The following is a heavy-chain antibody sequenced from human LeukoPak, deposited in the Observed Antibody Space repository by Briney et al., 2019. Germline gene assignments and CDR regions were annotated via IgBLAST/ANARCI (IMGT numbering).Heavy chain of an antibody. CDR3: ARDLSAAFDS. Sequence: GGSLRLSCAASGFPFSSYGMHWVRQAPGKGLEWVARLVYDERIDYANSVKGRFSISRDNSKNTLFLDMSDLRVEDTAVYYCARDLSAAFDSWGQGVLVTVSS. J-gene: IGHJ4*02. D-gene: IGHD6-19*01. V-gene: IGHV3-33*01. CDR1: GFPFSSYG. CDR2: LVYDERI.